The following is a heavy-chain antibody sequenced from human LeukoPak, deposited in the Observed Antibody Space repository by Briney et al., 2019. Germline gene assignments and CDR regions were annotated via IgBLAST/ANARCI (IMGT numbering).Heavy chain of an antibody. D-gene: IGHD2-21*02. V-gene: IGHV3-23*01. CDR3: AKGAGAYCGGDCFPPDY. Sequence: PGGSLRLSCAASGFTFNNYAMSWVRQAPGKGLEWVSAISGSGGSTYYADSVKGRFTISRDNSKNTLYLQMNSLRAEDTAVYYCAKGAGAYCGGDCFPPDYWGQGTLVTVSS. CDR2: ISGSGGST. J-gene: IGHJ4*02. CDR1: GFTFNNYA.